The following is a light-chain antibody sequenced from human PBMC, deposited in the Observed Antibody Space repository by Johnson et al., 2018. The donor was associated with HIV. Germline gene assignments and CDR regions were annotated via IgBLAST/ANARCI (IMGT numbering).Light chain of an antibody. CDR2: DNN. Sequence: QPVLTQPPSVSAAPGQKVTISWSGSSCDIGNNYVSWHQQFPGTAPKFLINDNNKRPSGIPDRISGSKSGTSATLGITGLQTGDEADYYCGTWNTRLSVGHVFGTGTKVTVL. CDR3: GTWNTRLSVGHV. V-gene: IGLV1-51*01. J-gene: IGLJ1*01. CDR1: SCDIGNNY.